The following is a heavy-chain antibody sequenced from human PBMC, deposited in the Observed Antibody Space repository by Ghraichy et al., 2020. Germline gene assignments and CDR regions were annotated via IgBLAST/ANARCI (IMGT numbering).Heavy chain of an antibody. CDR3: ARGKAVAGTLYAY. V-gene: IGHV4-30-4*01. J-gene: IGHJ4*02. Sequence: SETLSLTCTVSGGSISSGYYYWTWIRQPPGKGLEWIGYIYYSGSTYYNPSLKSRVSISEDTSKNQFSLKLSSVTAADTAVYYCARGKAVAGTLYAYWGQGTLVTVSS. D-gene: IGHD6-19*01. CDR1: GGSISSGYYY. CDR2: IYYSGST.